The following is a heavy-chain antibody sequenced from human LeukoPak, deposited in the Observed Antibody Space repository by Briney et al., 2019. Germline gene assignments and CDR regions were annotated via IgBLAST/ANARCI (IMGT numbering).Heavy chain of an antibody. D-gene: IGHD2-8*01. J-gene: IGHJ4*02. CDR2: ITAPGDAT. Sequence: GGSLRLSCATSGFNFNSNAMIWVRQAPGKGLECVSAITAPGDATYYADSVKGRFSISRDNSKNTLYLLLNSLRVEDTALYYCAKAFGTNGYFQLPIDFWGQGTLVTVSS. CDR1: GFNFNSNA. CDR3: AKAFGTNGYFQLPIDF. V-gene: IGHV3-23*01.